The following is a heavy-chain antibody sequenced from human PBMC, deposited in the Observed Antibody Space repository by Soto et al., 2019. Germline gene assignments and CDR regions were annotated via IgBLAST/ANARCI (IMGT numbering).Heavy chain of an antibody. CDR3: ARSPEIVYSHGLAADY. J-gene: IGHJ4*02. D-gene: IGHD5-18*01. CDR2: INSGNGNT. V-gene: IGHV1-3*01. Sequence: ASVKVSCKASGYTFTSYTMHWVRQAPGQRLEWMGWINSGNGNTKYLQNFQGRVTITRDTSASTAYMELSSLRSEDTAVYYCARSPEIVYSHGLAADYWGQGTLVTVSS. CDR1: GYTFTSYT.